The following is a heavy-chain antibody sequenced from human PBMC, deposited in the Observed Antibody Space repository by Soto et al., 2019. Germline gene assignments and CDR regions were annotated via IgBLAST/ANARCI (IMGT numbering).Heavy chain of an antibody. D-gene: IGHD3-3*01. J-gene: IGHJ4*02. CDR2: IKQDGSEK. CDR3: ARDSRSTDYDFWSGYYPCDY. Sequence: GGSLRLSCAASGFTFSSYWMSWVRQAPGKGLEWVANIKQDGSEKYYVDSVKGRFTISRDNAKNSLYLQMNSLRAEDTAVYYCARDSRSTDYDFWSGYYPCDYWGQGTLVTVSS. V-gene: IGHV3-7*01. CDR1: GFTFSSYW.